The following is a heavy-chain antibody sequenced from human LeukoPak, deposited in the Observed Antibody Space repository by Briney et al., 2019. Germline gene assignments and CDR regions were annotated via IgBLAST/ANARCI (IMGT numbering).Heavy chain of an antibody. CDR3: AKQRAGSAWFTLDY. CDR2: INSDGSAT. D-gene: IGHD6-19*01. V-gene: IGHV3-74*01. Sequence: PGGSLRLSCAASGFPFSSYWMHWVRQVPGKGLLWVSRINSDGSATIYADSVRGRFTISRDNSKNTLYLQMSSLRAEDTALYYCAKQRAGSAWFTLDYWGPGTLVTVSS. J-gene: IGHJ4*02. CDR1: GFPFSSYW.